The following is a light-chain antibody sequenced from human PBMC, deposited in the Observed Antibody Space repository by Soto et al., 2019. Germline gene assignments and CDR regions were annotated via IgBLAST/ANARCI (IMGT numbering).Light chain of an antibody. Sequence: DIVMTQSPDSLAVALGERATIHCRSSPSVLYNSNNKNYLAWYQQKPGQPPKLLIYWASTRESGVPDRFSGSGSGTDFTLTISSLQAEDVAVYYCQQYYSAPPTFGQGTKVEIK. V-gene: IGKV4-1*01. CDR3: QQYYSAPPT. J-gene: IGKJ1*01. CDR1: PSVLYNSNNKNY. CDR2: WAS.